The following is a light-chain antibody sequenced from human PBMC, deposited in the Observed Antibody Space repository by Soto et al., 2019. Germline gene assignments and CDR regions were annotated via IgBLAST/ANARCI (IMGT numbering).Light chain of an antibody. V-gene: IGKV3-20*01. J-gene: IGKJ4*01. Sequence: VLTQSPGTLSLSQSEIATLFFMAGQSVDSGDLAWYQQKPGQAPRLLIYGASSRATGIPDRFSGGGSGTDFTLTISSLEPEDVAVYYCQHYSSSPLTFGGGTKVDIK. CDR3: QHYSSSPLT. CDR1: QSVDSGD. CDR2: GAS.